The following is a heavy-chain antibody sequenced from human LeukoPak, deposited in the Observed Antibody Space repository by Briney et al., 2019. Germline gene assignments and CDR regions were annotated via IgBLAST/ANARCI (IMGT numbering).Heavy chain of an antibody. V-gene: IGHV3-23*01. CDR1: GFTFSSYA. J-gene: IGHJ4*02. D-gene: IGHD2-2*01. Sequence: GASLSLSCAASGFTFSSYAMSWVRQAPGKGLEWVSAISGSGGSTYYADSVKGRFTISRDNSKNTLYLQMNSLRAEDTAVYYCAKDKSVVPASHDYWGQGTLVTVSS. CDR3: AKDKSVVPASHDY. CDR2: ISGSGGST.